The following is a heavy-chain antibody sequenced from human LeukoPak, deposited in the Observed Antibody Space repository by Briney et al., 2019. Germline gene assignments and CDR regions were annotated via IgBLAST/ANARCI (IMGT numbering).Heavy chain of an antibody. Sequence: GGSLRLSCAASGITFSGYSMNWVRQAPGKGLEWVSYISSSSSTISYADSVKGRLTISRDDAKNSLYLQMNSLRAEDTAVYYGARETGWYFDYWGQGTLVTVSS. CDR3: ARETGWYFDY. CDR1: GITFSGYS. V-gene: IGHV3-48*04. D-gene: IGHD5-24*01. J-gene: IGHJ4*02. CDR2: ISSSSSTI.